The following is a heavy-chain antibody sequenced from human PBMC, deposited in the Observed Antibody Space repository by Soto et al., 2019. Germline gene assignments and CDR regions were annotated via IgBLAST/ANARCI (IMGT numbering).Heavy chain of an antibody. CDR2: IYWDDDK. CDR1: GFSLSTTGVG. Sequence: QITLKESGPALVKATQTLTLTCTFSGFSLSTTGVGVGWIRQPPGKALEWLALIYWDDDKRYNPSLKSRLTITKDTSKNQVVLTMTNMDPVDTATYYCVQSRCGGDCLQSYSSHSYYGLDVWGQGTTVTVSS. J-gene: IGHJ6*02. D-gene: IGHD2-21*01. V-gene: IGHV2-5*02. CDR3: VQSRCGGDCLQSYSSHSYYGLDV.